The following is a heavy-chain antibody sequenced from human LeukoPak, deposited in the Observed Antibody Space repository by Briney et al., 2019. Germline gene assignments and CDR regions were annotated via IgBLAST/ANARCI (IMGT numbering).Heavy chain of an antibody. Sequence: SETLSLTCAVYGGSFSGYYWGWIPQPPGKGLEWIGEINHSGSTNYNPSLKSRVTISVDTSKKQFSLMLNSVTAADTAVYYCARDRRWDLLHAFDIWGQGTMVTVSS. D-gene: IGHD1-26*01. CDR2: INHSGST. J-gene: IGHJ3*02. CDR3: ARDRRWDLLHAFDI. CDR1: GGSFSGYY. V-gene: IGHV4-34*01.